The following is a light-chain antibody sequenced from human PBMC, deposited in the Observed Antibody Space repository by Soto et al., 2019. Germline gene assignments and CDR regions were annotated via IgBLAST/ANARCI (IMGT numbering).Light chain of an antibody. V-gene: IGKV2-28*01. CDR1: QSLLHDNGHNY. J-gene: IGKJ1*01. CDR2: LGS. CDR3: MQALQTPWT. Sequence: EIVMTQSPLSLPFTPGEPASISFISSQSLLHDNGHNYLDWYLQKPGRSPQLLFYLGSSRASGVPDRFSGSGSGTDFTLKISRVEPEDVGVYYCMQALQTPWTFGPGTKVDIK.